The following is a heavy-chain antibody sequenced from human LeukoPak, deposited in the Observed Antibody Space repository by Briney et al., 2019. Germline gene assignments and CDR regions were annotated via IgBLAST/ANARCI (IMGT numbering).Heavy chain of an antibody. Sequence: SETLSLTCTVSGGSISSSSYYWGWIRQPPGKGLEWIGSIYYSGSTYYNPSLKSRVTISVDTSKNQFSLKLLSVTAADTAVYYCARRVYYGILTGYSNLGQGTLVTVSS. J-gene: IGHJ4*02. V-gene: IGHV4-39*01. CDR3: ARRVYYGILTGYSN. CDR2: IYYSGST. CDR1: GGSISSSSYY. D-gene: IGHD3-9*01.